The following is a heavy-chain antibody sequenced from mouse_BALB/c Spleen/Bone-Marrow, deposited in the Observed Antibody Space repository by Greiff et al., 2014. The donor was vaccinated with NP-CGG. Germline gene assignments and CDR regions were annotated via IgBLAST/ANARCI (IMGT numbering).Heavy chain of an antibody. CDR3: ARETALHYYGHWFAY. V-gene: IGHV1-7*01. CDR1: GYTFTSYW. D-gene: IGHD1-2*01. CDR2: INPSTGYT. J-gene: IGHJ3*01. Sequence: LQLQQSGAELAKPGASVKMSCKASGYTFTSYWMHWVKQRPGQGLEWIGYINPSTGYTEYNQKFKDKATLTADKSSSTAYMQLSSLTSEDSAVYYCARETALHYYGHWFAYWGQGTLVTVSA.